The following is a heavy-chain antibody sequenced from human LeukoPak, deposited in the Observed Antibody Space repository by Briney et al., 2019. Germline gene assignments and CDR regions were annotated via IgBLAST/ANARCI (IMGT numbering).Heavy chain of an antibody. V-gene: IGHV4-61*02. D-gene: IGHD5-12*01. Sequence: SETLSLTCTVSGGSISSGSYYWSWIRQPAGKGLEWIGRIYTSGSTNYNPSLKSRVTISVDTSKNQFSLTLSSVTAADTAVYYCARSGSGYLRYYLDYWGQGTLVTVSS. CDR3: ARSGSGYLRYYLDY. CDR1: GGSISSGSYY. J-gene: IGHJ4*02. CDR2: IYTSGST.